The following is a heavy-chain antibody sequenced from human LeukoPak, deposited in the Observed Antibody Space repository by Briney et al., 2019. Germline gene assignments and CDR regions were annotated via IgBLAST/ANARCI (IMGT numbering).Heavy chain of an antibody. D-gene: IGHD3-3*01. V-gene: IGHV3-74*01. J-gene: IGHJ4*02. CDR1: GFTFSSYW. CDR3: ARVMAPYDFWSGYYLEYSDY. CDR2: INSDGSST. Sequence: GGSLRLSCAASGFTFSSYWMHWVRQAPGKGLVWVSRINSDGSSTSYADSVKGRFTISRDNAKNTLYLQMNSLRAEDTAVYYCARVMAPYDFWSGYYLEYSDYWGQGTLVTVSS.